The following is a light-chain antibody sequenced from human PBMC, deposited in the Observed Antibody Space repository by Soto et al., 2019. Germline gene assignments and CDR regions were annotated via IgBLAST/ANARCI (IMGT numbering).Light chain of an antibody. Sequence: EIAMTQSPATLSVSPGERATLSCRASQSVSSSLAWYQQKPGQAPRLLIYGASTRATGVPARFSSSGSGTEFTLTISSLQSEDFAVYYCQQYNNWWTFGQGTKVEIK. CDR2: GAS. CDR1: QSVSSS. CDR3: QQYNNWWT. J-gene: IGKJ1*01. V-gene: IGKV3-15*01.